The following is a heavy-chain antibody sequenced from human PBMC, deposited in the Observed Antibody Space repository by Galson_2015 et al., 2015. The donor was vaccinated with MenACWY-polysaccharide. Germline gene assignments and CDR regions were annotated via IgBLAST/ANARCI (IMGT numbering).Heavy chain of an antibody. Sequence: SLRLSCAASGFTFSNYWMHWVRQVPGKGLVWVSRISSDGDITSYADSVKGPLTVSRDNTKNTVYLQMNSVRAEDTAVYFCARGATRENYRIWFFDLWGSGTLVTVSS. V-gene: IGHV3-74*01. CDR1: GFTFSNYW. CDR2: ISSDGDIT. CDR3: ARGATRENYRIWFFDL. D-gene: IGHD1-7*01. J-gene: IGHJ2*01.